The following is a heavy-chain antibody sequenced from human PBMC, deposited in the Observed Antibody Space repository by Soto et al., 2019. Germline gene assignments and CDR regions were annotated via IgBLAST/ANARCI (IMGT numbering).Heavy chain of an antibody. CDR2: IWYDGSNK. V-gene: IGHV3-33*01. D-gene: IGHD2-15*01. CDR3: ARGLSWSYGDYFDH. J-gene: IGHJ4*02. CDR1: GFTFSSYG. Sequence: PGGSLRLSCAASGFTFSSYGMHWVRQAPGKGLEWVAVIWYDGSNKYYADSVKGRFTISRDNSKNTLYLQMNSLRAEYTAVYYCARGLSWSYGDYFDHWGQGT.